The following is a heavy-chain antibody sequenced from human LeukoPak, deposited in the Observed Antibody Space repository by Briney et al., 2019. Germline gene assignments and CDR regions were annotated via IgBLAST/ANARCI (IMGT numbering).Heavy chain of an antibody. CDR1: GGSISSGSYY. CDR2: MYTSGST. Sequence: SQTLSLTCTVSGGSISSGSYYWSWIRQPAGKGLEWIGRMYTSGSTSYNPSLKSRVTISVDMSKNQFSLKLSSVTAADTAINYCARGRAPENWGQGTLVTVSS. J-gene: IGHJ4*02. CDR3: ARGRAPEN. V-gene: IGHV4-61*02.